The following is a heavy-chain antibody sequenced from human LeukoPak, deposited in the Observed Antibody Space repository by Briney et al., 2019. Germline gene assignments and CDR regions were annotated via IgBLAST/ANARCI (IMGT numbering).Heavy chain of an antibody. CDR2: ISSDGGYT. D-gene: IGHD3-22*01. V-gene: IGHV3-64D*09. Sequence: GGSLRLSCSASGFTFSSYAMYWVRQAPGKGLEYVSAISSDGGYTYYADSVKGRFTISRDNSKNKLYLQMSSLRAEDTAVYYCVRNSYDSRGPMNPPSDWGQGTLVTVSS. J-gene: IGHJ4*02. CDR1: GFTFSSYA. CDR3: VRNSYDSRGPMNPPSD.